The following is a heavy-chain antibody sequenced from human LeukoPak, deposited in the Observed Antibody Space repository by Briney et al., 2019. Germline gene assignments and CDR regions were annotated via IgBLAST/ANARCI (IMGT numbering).Heavy chain of an antibody. J-gene: IGHJ4*02. CDR2: ISAYNGNA. CDR1: GYTFTSYG. D-gene: IGHD5-18*01. CDR3: ARDGHPVDTAMVPLDY. Sequence: ASVKVSCKASGYTFTSYGISWVRQAPGQGLEWMGWISAYNGNANYAQKLQGRVTMTRDMSTSTVYMELSSLRSEDTAVYYCARDGHPVDTAMVPLDYWGQGTLVTVSS. V-gene: IGHV1-18*01.